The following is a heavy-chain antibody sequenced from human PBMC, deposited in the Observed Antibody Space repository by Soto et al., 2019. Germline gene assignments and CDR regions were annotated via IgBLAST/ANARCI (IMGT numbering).Heavy chain of an antibody. Sequence: ASVKVSCKASGYTFTIYGISCVRQAPGQVLEWMGWISAYNGNTTYAQKLQGRVTMTTDTSTSTAYMDLRSLTSDDTAVYYCARDCSSTSCLCYWGQGTLVTVSS. D-gene: IGHD2-2*01. V-gene: IGHV1-18*04. CDR3: ARDCSSTSCLCY. CDR2: ISAYNGNT. CDR1: GYTFTIYG. J-gene: IGHJ4*02.